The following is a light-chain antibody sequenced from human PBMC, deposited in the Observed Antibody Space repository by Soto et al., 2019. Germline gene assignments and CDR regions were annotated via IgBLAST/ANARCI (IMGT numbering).Light chain of an antibody. CDR2: EVS. CDR1: SNDVGNYNY. V-gene: IGLV2-14*01. CDR3: SSFTTSKTVV. J-gene: IGLJ3*02. Sequence: QSALTQPASVSGSPGQSITISCIGTSNDVGNYNYVSWYQQHPGKAPKLIISEVSNRPSGVSNRFSGSKSGNTASLTISGIQAEDEADYYCSSFTTSKTVVFGGGTKVTVL.